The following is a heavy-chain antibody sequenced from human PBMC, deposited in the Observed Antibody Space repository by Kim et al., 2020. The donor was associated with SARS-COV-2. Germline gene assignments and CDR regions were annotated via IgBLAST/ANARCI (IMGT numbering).Heavy chain of an antibody. Sequence: SETLSLTCTVSGGSVSSNAYYWGWIRQPPGRGLEWIASTYYTGSTWYNPSLKSRVTISVDTSKNHLSLQLSSVTAADTAVYYCARSRYCSGGSCCLRPFDYWGQGTLVTVSS. D-gene: IGHD2-15*01. CDR2: TYYTGST. V-gene: IGHV4-39*01. J-gene: IGHJ4*02. CDR1: GGSVSSNAYY. CDR3: ARSRYCSGGSCCLRPFDY.